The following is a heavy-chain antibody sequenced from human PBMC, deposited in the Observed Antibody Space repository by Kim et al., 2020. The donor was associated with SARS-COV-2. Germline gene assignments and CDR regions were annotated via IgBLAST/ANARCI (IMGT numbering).Heavy chain of an antibody. CDR2: T. J-gene: IGHJ4*02. D-gene: IGHD3-22*01. Sequence: TNHNPSLKSRVTISVDTSKNQFSLKLRSVTAADTAVYYCARDSSGYLDWGQGTLVTVSS. V-gene: IGHV4-59*01. CDR3: ARDSSGYLD.